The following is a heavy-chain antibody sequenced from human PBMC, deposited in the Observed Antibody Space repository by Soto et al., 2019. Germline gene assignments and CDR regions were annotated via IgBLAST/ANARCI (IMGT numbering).Heavy chain of an antibody. V-gene: IGHV3-48*02. CDR2: ISSSSNTI. J-gene: IGHJ4*02. Sequence: EVQLVESGGGLGQPGGSLRLSCVVSGFTFSTSSMNWVRQAPGKGLEWVSYISSSSNTIYADSVKGRFTISRDNAKNSLYLQINSLRDEVTAMYYCARVIWSGYLTSGYWGQGAVVTVSS. CDR1: GFTFSTSS. D-gene: IGHD3-3*01. CDR3: ARVIWSGYLTSGY.